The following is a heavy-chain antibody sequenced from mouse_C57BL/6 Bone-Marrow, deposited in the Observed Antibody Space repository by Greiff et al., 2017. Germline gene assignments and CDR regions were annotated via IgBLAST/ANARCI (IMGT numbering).Heavy chain of an antibody. J-gene: IGHJ3*01. D-gene: IGHD2-2*01. Sequence: QVQLQQSGAELVRPGASVTLSCKASGYTFTDYEMHWVKQTPVHGLEWIGAIDPETGGTAYNQKFKGKAILTADKSSSTAYMELRSLTSEDSAVYYCTRNYYVYDGAWFAYWGQGTLVTVSA. CDR1: GYTFTDYE. CDR3: TRNYYVYDGAWFAY. CDR2: IDPETGGT. V-gene: IGHV1-15*01.